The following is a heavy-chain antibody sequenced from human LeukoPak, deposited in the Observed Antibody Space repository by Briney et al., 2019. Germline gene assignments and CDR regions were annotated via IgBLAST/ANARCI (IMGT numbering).Heavy chain of an antibody. V-gene: IGHV3-9*01. CDR2: INWNSDSI. D-gene: IGHD4-17*01. CDR1: GFTFDDYA. CDR3: ARDVRALAQKKYFDY. J-gene: IGHJ4*02. Sequence: PGGSLRLSRAASGFTFDDYAMHWVRQAPGKGLEWVSSINWNSDSIGYADSVKGRFTISRDNAKNSLYLQMNSLRTEDTALYYCARDVRALAQKKYFDYWGQGTLVTVSS.